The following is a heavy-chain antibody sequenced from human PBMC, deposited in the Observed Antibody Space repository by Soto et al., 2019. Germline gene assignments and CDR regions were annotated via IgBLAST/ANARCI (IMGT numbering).Heavy chain of an antibody. CDR2: IWYDGSNK. J-gene: IGHJ5*02. V-gene: IGHV3-33*01. Sequence: GGSLRLSCAASGFTFSSYGMHWVRQAPGKGLEWVAVIWYDGSNKYYADSVKGRFTISRDNSKNTLYLQMNSLRAEDTAVYYCAREVVVPAAMYGWFDPWGQGTLVTVSS. CDR1: GFTFSSYG. CDR3: AREVVVPAAMYGWFDP. D-gene: IGHD2-2*01.